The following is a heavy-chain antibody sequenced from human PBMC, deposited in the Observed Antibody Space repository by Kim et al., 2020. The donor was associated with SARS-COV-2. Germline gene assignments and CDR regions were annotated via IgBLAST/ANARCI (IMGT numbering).Heavy chain of an antibody. D-gene: IGHD2-21*02. Sequence: SETLSLTCTVSGGSISSSSYYWGWIRQPPGKGLEWIGSIYYSGSTYYNPSLKSRVTISVDTSKNQFSLKLSSVTAADTAVYYCARHIPFVGVVTARGYAFDIWGQGRMVTVSS. CDR3: ARHIPFVGVVTARGYAFDI. V-gene: IGHV4-39*01. J-gene: IGHJ3*02. CDR1: GGSISSSSYY. CDR2: IYYSGST.